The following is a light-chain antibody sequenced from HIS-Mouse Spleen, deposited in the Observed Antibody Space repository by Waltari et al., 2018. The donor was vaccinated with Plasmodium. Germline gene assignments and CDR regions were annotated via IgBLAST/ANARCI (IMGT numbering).Light chain of an antibody. CDR2: AAS. V-gene: IGKV1-8*01. Sequence: AIRMTQSPSSFSACTGDSVTITCRASQGISSYLAWYQQKPGNAPKLLIYAASTLQSGVPSRFSGSGSGTDFTLTISCLQSEDFATYYCQQYYSYPYTFGQGTKLEIK. CDR1: QGISSY. J-gene: IGKJ2*01. CDR3: QQYYSYPYT.